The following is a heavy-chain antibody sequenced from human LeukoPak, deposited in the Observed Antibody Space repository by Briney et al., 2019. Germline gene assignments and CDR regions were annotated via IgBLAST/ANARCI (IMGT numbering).Heavy chain of an antibody. J-gene: IGHJ6*02. CDR3: AGGPPGYDPRDYYYYGMDV. D-gene: IGHD5-12*01. Sequence: GGSLRLSCAASGFTFSSYAMSWVRQAPGKGLEWVSAISGSGGSTYYADSVKGRFTISRDNSKNTLYLQMNSLRAEDTAVYYCAGGPPGYDPRDYYYYGMDVWGQGTTVTVSS. CDR2: ISGSGGST. CDR1: GFTFSSYA. V-gene: IGHV3-23*01.